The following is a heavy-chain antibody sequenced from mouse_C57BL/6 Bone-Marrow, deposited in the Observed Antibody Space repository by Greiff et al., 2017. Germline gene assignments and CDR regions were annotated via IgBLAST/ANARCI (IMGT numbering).Heavy chain of an antibody. J-gene: IGHJ4*01. CDR3: TTSSSGYIYAMDY. CDR1: GFNIKDDY. Sequence: EVHLVESGAELVRPGASVKLSCTASGFNIKDDYMHWVKQRPEQGLEWIGWFDPENGDTEYASKFQGKATITADTSSNTAYLQLSSLTSEDTAVYYCTTSSSGYIYAMDYWGQGTSVTVSS. CDR2: FDPENGDT. V-gene: IGHV14-4*01. D-gene: IGHD3-2*02.